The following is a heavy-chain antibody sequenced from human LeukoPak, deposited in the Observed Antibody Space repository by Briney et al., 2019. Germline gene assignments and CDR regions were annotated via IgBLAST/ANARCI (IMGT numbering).Heavy chain of an antibody. V-gene: IGHV3-33*01. Sequence: PGRSLRLSCAASGFIFSSYGMHWVRQAPGKGLEWVAVIWYDGSNKYYADSVKGRFTISRDNSKNTLYLQMNSLRAEDTAVCYCARGRLSVDYWGQGTLVTVSS. CDR2: IWYDGSNK. J-gene: IGHJ4*02. D-gene: IGHD2/OR15-2a*01. CDR1: GFIFSSYG. CDR3: ARGRLSVDY.